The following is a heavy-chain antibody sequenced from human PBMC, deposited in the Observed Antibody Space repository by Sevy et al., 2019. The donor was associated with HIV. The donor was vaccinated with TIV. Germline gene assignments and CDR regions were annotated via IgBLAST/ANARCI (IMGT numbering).Heavy chain of an antibody. V-gene: IGHV3-30-3*01. CDR3: VRETTMLPRGAFDF. Sequence: GGSLRLSCAASGFTFSSYPMHWVRQAPGKGLEWVSFISFDGTDKYYADSVKGRFTITRDNSKNTLFLQMNSLRAEDTAIYYCVRETTMLPRGAFDFWGQGTMVTVSS. D-gene: IGHD3-10*01. CDR1: GFTFSSYP. CDR2: ISFDGTDK. J-gene: IGHJ3*01.